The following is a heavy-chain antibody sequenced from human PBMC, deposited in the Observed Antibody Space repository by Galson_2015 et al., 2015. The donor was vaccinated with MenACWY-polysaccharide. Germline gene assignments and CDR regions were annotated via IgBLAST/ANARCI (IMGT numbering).Heavy chain of an antibody. CDR3: ARDNMVAGAVDI. J-gene: IGHJ4*01. D-gene: IGHD5-12*01. V-gene: IGHV3-48*02. CDR2: ISSSSSTI. CDR1: GFTFSYYN. Sequence: SLRLSCAASGFTFSYYNMDWVRQAPGKGLEWVSYISSSSSTIYYAESVKGRFTISRDNANNSLYLQMNSLRDEDTAVYYCARDNMVAGAVDIWGHGILVTVSS.